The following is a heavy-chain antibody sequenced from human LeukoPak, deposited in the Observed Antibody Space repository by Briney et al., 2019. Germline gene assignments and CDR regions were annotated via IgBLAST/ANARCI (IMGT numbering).Heavy chain of an antibody. CDR3: AHSTIFGVVIIKHWYFDL. Sequence: SETLSLTCTVSGGSISSSSYYWGWIRQPPGKGLEWIGSIYYSGSTYYNPSLKSRVTISVDTSKNQFSLKLSSVTAADTAVYYCAHSTIFGVVIIKHWYFDLWGRGTLVTVSS. CDR1: GGSISSSSYY. V-gene: IGHV4-39*01. J-gene: IGHJ2*01. CDR2: IYYSGST. D-gene: IGHD3-3*01.